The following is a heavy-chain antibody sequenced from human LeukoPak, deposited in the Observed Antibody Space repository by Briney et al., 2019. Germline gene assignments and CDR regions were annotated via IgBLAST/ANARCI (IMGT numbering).Heavy chain of an antibody. Sequence: ASVKVSCKASGYTFTSYYMHWVRQAPGQGLEWMGIINPSGGSTSYAQKFQGRVTMTRDTSTSTVYMELSSLRSEDTAVYYCARSRHGERTGSPAPFDIWGQGTMVTVSS. J-gene: IGHJ3*02. CDR3: ARSRHGERTGSPAPFDI. CDR1: GYTFTSYY. CDR2: INPSGGST. D-gene: IGHD3-10*01. V-gene: IGHV1-46*01.